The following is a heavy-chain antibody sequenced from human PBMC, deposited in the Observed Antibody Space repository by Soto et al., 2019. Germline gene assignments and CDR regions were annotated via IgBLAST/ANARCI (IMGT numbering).Heavy chain of an antibody. CDR2: ISAYNGNT. V-gene: IGHV1-18*01. D-gene: IGHD2-2*01. CDR3: ARASSTLVYCSSTSCPEEYFQH. Sequence: ASVKVSXKAXGXTFTNYGVSWVRKAPXKGLEXXVWISAYNGNTNYAQTLQGRVTMTTDTSTSTAYMELRSLRSDDTAVYYCARASSTLVYCSSTSCPEEYFQHWGQGTLVTVSS. CDR1: GXTFTNYG. J-gene: IGHJ1*01.